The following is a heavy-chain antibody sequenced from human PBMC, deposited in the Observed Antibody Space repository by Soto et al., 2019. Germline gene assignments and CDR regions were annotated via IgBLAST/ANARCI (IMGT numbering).Heavy chain of an antibody. CDR1: GGTFGNYL. CDR3: ATMGGYSSSYFEY. CDR2: IVPVFGPA. D-gene: IGHD6-19*01. V-gene: IGHV1-69*01. Sequence: QVQLVQSGAEVKKPGSSVKVSCKASGGTFGNYLISWVRQAPGHGLEWMGGIVPVFGPANYAQQFQGRVTVTADASTDTVYMELSSRRSDGPAVYFCATMGGYSSSYFEYWGQGTLVTVSS. J-gene: IGHJ4*02.